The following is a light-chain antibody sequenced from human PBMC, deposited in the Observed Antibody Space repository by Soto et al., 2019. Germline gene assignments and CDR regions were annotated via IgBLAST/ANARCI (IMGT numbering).Light chain of an antibody. J-gene: IGKJ4*01. V-gene: IGKV1-5*03. Sequence: IQMTQFPSTLSASVGDRVTITCRASQNIRSWLAWYQQKPGKVPKLLIQKASRLESGVPSRFSGSGSGTEFTLIISSLQPDDFAPYYCQQYDSFMLTFGGGTKVEIK. CDR1: QNIRSW. CDR2: KAS. CDR3: QQYDSFMLT.